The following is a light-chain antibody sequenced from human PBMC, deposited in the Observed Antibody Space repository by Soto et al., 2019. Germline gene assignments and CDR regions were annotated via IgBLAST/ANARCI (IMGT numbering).Light chain of an antibody. CDR1: QSISSW. V-gene: IGKV1-5*03. CDR2: TAS. J-gene: IGKJ1*01. Sequence: DIQMTQSPSTLSASVGDRVTITCRASQSISSWLAWYQQKPGKAPKLLIYTASSLKSGVQSRFSGSGSGTEFTLTISSLQPDDFATYYCQQYNSYSRETFGQGTKVEIK. CDR3: QQYNSYSRET.